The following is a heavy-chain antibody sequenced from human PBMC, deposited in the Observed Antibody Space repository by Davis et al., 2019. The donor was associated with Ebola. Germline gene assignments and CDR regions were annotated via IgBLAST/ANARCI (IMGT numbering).Heavy chain of an antibody. CDR3: AREEYYYDSSGYYCRAFDI. CDR1: GFTFTTAW. J-gene: IGHJ3*02. Sequence: GGSLRLSCARPGFTFTTAWMNWVRQAPGKGLEWVAAISGGGTNTYYADSVKGRFTISRDNSKNTLYLQMNSLRAEDTAVYYCAREEYYYDSSGYYCRAFDIWGQGTMVTVSS. D-gene: IGHD3-22*01. CDR2: ISGGGTNT. V-gene: IGHV3-23*01.